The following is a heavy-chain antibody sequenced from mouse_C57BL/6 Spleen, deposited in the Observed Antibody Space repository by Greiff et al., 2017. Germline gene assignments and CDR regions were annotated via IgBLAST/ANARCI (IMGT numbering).Heavy chain of an antibody. D-gene: IGHD2-2*01. CDR1: GFSLTSYG. J-gene: IGHJ4*01. V-gene: IGHV2-6-1*01. Sequence: VMLVESGPGLVAPSQSLSITCTVSGFSLTSYGVHWVRQPPGKGLEWLVVIWSDGSTTYNSALKSRLSISKDNSKSQVFLKMNSLQTDDTAMYYCARQGVTPYYYAMDYWGQGTSVTVSS. CDR3: ARQGVTPYYYAMDY. CDR2: IWSDGST.